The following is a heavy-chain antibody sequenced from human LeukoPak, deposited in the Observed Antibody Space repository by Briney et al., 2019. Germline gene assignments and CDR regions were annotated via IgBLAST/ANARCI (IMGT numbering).Heavy chain of an antibody. D-gene: IGHD5-24*01. V-gene: IGHV3-21*04. Sequence: GGSLRLSCAASGFTFSSYSINWVRQAPGKGLEWVSFISSSSSYIYYADSVKGRFTISRDNAKNSLWLQMNSLRAEDTALYYCVQGRGPYYYYYGMDVWGQGTTVTVSS. CDR2: ISSSSSYI. CDR3: VQGRGPYYYYYGMDV. CDR1: GFTFSSYS. J-gene: IGHJ6*02.